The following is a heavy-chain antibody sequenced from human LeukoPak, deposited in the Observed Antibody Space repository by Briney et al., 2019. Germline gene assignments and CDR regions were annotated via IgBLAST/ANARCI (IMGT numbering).Heavy chain of an antibody. V-gene: IGHV1-69*05. Sequence: SVKVSCKASGGTFSSYAISWVRQAPGQGLEWMGGIIPIFGTANYAQKFQGRVTITTDESTGTAYMELSSLRSEDTAVYYCARAKFSGYDRNLDYWGQGTLVTVSS. CDR3: ARAKFSGYDRNLDY. CDR1: GGTFSSYA. J-gene: IGHJ4*02. CDR2: IIPIFGTA. D-gene: IGHD5-12*01.